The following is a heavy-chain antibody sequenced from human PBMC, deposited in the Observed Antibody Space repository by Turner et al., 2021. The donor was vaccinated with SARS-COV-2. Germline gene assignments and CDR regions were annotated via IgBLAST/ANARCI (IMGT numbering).Heavy chain of an antibody. CDR3: SKGDTSRVPYNCFDP. J-gene: IGHJ5*02. CDR2: ISNIGGST. Sequence: EVELLESGGGLVQPGGSLRLSCAASGFTFSSHARSWGRQAPGRELVWFSAISNIGGSTYYADSVKCRYTISRDNTKNTLYLQMNSMRAEDTAVNYCSKGDTSRVPYNCFDPWGQGTLVTVSS. D-gene: IGHD5-18*01. CDR1: GFTFSSHA. V-gene: IGHV3-23*01.